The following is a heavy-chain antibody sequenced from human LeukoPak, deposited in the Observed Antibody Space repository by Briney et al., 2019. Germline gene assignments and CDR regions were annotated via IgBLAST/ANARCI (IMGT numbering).Heavy chain of an antibody. V-gene: IGHV3-7*01. D-gene: IGHD3-22*01. CDR2: IKQDGSEK. CDR1: GFTVSSYW. Sequence: WGSLRLSCAASGFTVSSYWMSWVRQAPGKGLEGVANIKQDGSEKDYVDSVKGRFTISRDNAKNSLSLHMNSLRAEDMAVCYCATDAIGITTYDSYFDNWGQGTLVTVSS. CDR3: ATDAIGITTYDSYFDN. J-gene: IGHJ4*02.